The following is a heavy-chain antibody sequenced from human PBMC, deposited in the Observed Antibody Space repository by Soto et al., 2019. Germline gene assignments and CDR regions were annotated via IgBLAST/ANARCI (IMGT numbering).Heavy chain of an antibody. CDR2: ISARTDFS. J-gene: IGHJ3*01. Sequence: GGSLRLSCAASGFSFSDYYMTWIRQAPGKGLEWVSYISARTDFSNYADSVKGRFTISRDNAKNSLYLQMNSLRAEDTAIYYCARDMRQVAFDVWGQGTMVTVSS. D-gene: IGHD3-16*01. V-gene: IGHV3-11*05. CDR1: GFSFSDYY. CDR3: ARDMRQVAFDV.